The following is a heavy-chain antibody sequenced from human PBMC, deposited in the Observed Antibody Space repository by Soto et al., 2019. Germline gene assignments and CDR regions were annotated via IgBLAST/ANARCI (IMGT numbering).Heavy chain of an antibody. CDR1: GFTFSNAW. D-gene: IGHD3-22*01. J-gene: IGHJ4*02. Sequence: EVQLVESGGGLVKPGGSLRLSCAASGFTFSNAWMSWVRQAPGKGLEWVGRIKSKTDGGTTDYAAPVKGRFTISRDDSKNTLYLQMNSLKTEDTAVYYCTTGGRGVWKYYYDSSRYYSSFPFDYWGQGTLVTVSS. CDR3: TTGGRGVWKYYYDSSRYYSSFPFDY. V-gene: IGHV3-15*01. CDR2: IKSKTDGGTT.